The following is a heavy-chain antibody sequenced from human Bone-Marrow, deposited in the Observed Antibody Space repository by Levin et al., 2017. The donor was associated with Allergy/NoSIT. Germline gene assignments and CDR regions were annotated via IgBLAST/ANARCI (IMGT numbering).Heavy chain of an antibody. CDR1: GFTFSDYA. V-gene: IGHV3-23*01. D-gene: IGHD3-22*01. J-gene: IGHJ3*02. Sequence: AGGSLRLSCAASGFTFSDYALSWVRQAPGKGLEWVSDISADGDFTHYADSVRGRFTISRDNSKNLMYLQMNTMRAEDTALYFCAKDIFAGGDTSGQDGYDIWGQGTMVTVS. CDR2: ISADGDFT. CDR3: AKDIFAGGDTSGQDGYDI.